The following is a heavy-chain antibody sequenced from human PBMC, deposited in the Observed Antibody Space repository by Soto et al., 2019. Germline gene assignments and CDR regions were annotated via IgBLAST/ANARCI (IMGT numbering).Heavy chain of an antibody. D-gene: IGHD4-4*01. CDR2: INPIIGGT. Sequence: ASVKVSCKNSEYSFGDYYLHWVRQAPEQGLEWMGRINPIIGGTNYAQKFQGRVTITADESTSTAYMELTSLRSEDTAVYYCARVVMTTVPASYYYGMDVWGQGTTVTVSS. CDR3: ARVVMTTVPASYYYGMDV. V-gene: IGHV1-69*11. CDR1: EYSFGDYY. J-gene: IGHJ6*02.